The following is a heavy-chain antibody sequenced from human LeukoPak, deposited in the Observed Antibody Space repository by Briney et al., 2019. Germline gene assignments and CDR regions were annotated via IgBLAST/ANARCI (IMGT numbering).Heavy chain of an antibody. CDR3: AKASHYYDRGDY. Sequence: GGSLRLSCEASGFTFGNFGMTWVRQAPGKGLQWVSGITGSTTWTYYAASVKGRFTVSRDNSQNTLHLQMNSLRAEDTAVYYCAKASHYYDRGDYWGQGTLVTVSS. D-gene: IGHD3-22*01. V-gene: IGHV3-23*01. CDR2: ITGSTTWT. CDR1: GFTFGNFG. J-gene: IGHJ4*02.